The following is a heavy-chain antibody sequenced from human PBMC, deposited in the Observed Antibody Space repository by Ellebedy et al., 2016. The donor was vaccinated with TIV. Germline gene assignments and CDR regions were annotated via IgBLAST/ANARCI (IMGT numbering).Heavy chain of an antibody. CDR1: GGSISSYY. CDR2: IYYTGRT. V-gene: IGHV4-59*01. J-gene: IGHJ4*02. CDR3: ARGNGRVFDY. Sequence: SETLSLXXTVSGGSISSYYWSWIRQPPGKGLEWIGYIYYTGRTKYNPSLKSRVTMSLDTSKNQFSLRLSSVTAADTAVYYCARGNGRVFDYWGQGTLVTVSS.